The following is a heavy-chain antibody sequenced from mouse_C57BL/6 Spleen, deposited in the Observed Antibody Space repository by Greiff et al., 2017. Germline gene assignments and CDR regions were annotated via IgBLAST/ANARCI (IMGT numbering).Heavy chain of an antibody. Sequence: QVQLQQSGAELVRPGASVTLSCKASGYTFTDYEMHWVKQTPVHGLEWIGVIDPETGGTAYNEKFKGKAILTADKSSSTAYMELRSLTSEDSAVYYCTIGCHYAMDYWGQGTSVTVSS. V-gene: IGHV1-15*01. CDR2: IDPETGGT. J-gene: IGHJ4*01. CDR1: GYTFTDYE. CDR3: TIGCHYAMDY.